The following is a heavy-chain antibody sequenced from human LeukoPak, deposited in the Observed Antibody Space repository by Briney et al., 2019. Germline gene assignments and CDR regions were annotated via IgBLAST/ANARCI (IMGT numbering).Heavy chain of an antibody. CDR2: LSPSGGIT. CDR1: GFSFSTHA. V-gene: IGHV3-23*01. J-gene: IGHJ1*01. Sequence: PGGSLRLSCAASGFSFSTHAMSWVRQAPGKGLEWVSALSPSGGITYYADSVKGRFTISRGNSKNTLYLQMNSLRAEDTAVYYCAKDRALHSTVVTTYAEYFHHWGQGTLVTVSS. CDR3: AKDRALHSTVVTTYAEYFHH. D-gene: IGHD4-23*01.